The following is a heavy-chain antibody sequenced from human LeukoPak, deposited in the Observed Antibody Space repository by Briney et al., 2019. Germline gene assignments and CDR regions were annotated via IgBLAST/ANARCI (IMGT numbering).Heavy chain of an antibody. J-gene: IGHJ4*02. Sequence: KAGGSLRLSCAASGFTFSNAWMSWVRQAPGKGLEWVGHIKSKTDGGTTDYAAPVKGRFTISRDDSKITLYLQMNSLKTEVIAVYYCSRQQLVQDYWGQGTLVTVSS. V-gene: IGHV3-15*01. CDR1: GFTFSNAW. D-gene: IGHD6-13*01. CDR2: IKSKTDGGTT. CDR3: SRQQLVQDY.